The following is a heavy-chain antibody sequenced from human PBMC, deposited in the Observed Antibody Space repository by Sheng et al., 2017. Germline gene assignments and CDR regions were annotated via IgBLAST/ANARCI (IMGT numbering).Heavy chain of an antibody. Sequence: QVQLVESGGGVVQPGRSLRLSCAASGFTFSSYGMHWVRQAPGKGLEWVAVIWYDGSNKYYADSVKGRFTISRDNSKNTLYLQMNSLRAEDTAVYYCAKPPSRVDYWGQGSLVSVSS. CDR1: GFTFSSYG. V-gene: IGHV3-33*06. CDR3: AKPPSRVDY. J-gene: IGHJ4*02. CDR2: IWYDGSNK.